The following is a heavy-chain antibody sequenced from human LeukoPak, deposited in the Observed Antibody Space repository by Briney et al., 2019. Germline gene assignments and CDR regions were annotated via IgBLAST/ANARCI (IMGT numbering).Heavy chain of an antibody. CDR3: ARDNGYCSSTSCYTPYYYYMDV. Sequence: PGRSLRLSCAASGFTFSSYGMHWVRQAPGKGLEWVAVIWYDGSNKYYADSVKGRFTISRDNSKNTLYLQMNSLRAEDTAVYYCARDNGYCSSTSCYTPYYYYMDVWGKGTTVTVSS. V-gene: IGHV3-33*01. J-gene: IGHJ6*03. CDR1: GFTFSSYG. CDR2: IWYDGSNK. D-gene: IGHD2-2*02.